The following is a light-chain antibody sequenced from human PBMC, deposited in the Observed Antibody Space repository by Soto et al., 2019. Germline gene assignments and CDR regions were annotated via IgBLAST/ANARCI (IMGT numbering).Light chain of an antibody. V-gene: IGLV1-51*02. Sequence: QSVLMQPPSVSAAPGQKVTMSCSGSSSNIGKYYVSWHQQLPGTAPKLLIYENDKRPSGIPDRFSGSKSGTSATLGITGLQTGDEADYYCGTWDSSLTTFVFGTGTKVTVL. CDR3: GTWDSSLTTFV. CDR1: SSNIGKYY. CDR2: END. J-gene: IGLJ1*01.